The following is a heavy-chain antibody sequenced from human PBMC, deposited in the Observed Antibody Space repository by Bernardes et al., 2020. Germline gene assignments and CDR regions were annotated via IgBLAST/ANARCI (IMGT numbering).Heavy chain of an antibody. CDR3: ARRDYYDGDGYGY. D-gene: IGHD3-22*01. J-gene: IGHJ4*02. CDR1: GYNFATYW. Sequence: GESLKISCQGSGYNFATYWIGWVRQMPGQGLEWRGMIYPIDSDIRYSPSFQGQVTISADESIGTAYLQWSSLKASDTAMYYCARRDYYDGDGYGYWGQGTLVTVSS. CDR2: IYPIDSDI. V-gene: IGHV5-51*01.